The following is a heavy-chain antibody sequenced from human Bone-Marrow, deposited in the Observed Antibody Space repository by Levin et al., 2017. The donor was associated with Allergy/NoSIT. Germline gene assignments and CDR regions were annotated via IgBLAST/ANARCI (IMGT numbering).Heavy chain of an antibody. V-gene: IGHV3-30-3*01. CDR3: VRSLYYDILTGPLSGYFDY. CDR2: ISYDGINK. CDR1: GFTFSSYA. D-gene: IGHD3-9*01. Sequence: GESLKISCAASGFTFSSYAMHWVRQAPGKGLEWVAVISYDGINKDYADSVKGRFTISRDSSKNTLYLQMNSLRAEDTAVYYCVRSLYYDILTGPLSGYFDYWGQGTLVTVSS. J-gene: IGHJ4*02.